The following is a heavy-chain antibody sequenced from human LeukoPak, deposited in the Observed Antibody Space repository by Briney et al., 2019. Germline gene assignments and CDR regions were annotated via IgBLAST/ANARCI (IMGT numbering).Heavy chain of an antibody. J-gene: IGHJ4*01. V-gene: IGHV3-23*01. CDR3: ARGPGSSGGAYVGNY. CDR2: ISGGGGDT. CDR1: GFTFSSYG. D-gene: IGHD4-23*01. Sequence: GGSLRLSCAASGFTFSSYGMSWVRQAPGKGLEWVSAISGGGGDTYHADSVKGRFSISRDNGENTLYLQMNSLRVEDTAVYYCARGPGSSGGAYVGNYWGHGTLVTVSS.